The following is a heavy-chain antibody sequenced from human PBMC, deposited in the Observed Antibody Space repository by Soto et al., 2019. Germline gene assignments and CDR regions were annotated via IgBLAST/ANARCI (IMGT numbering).Heavy chain of an antibody. CDR2: IYYIGNS. J-gene: IGHJ4*02. CDR1: GGSISPYY. V-gene: IGHV4-59*08. Sequence: PSETLSLTCTVSGGSISPYYWSWIRQPPEKGLEWIGNIYYIGNSNYNPSLKNRVTLPLDTSNNQFSLKLSSVTAADTAVYYCARLNYGDFQLYYFDYWGQGTLVTVSS. D-gene: IGHD4-17*01. CDR3: ARLNYGDFQLYYFDY.